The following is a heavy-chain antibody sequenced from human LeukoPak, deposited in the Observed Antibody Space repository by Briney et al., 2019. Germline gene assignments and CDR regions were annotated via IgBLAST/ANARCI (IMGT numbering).Heavy chain of an antibody. J-gene: IGHJ4*02. CDR2: INNDGSST. CDR3: VRGRGYCSTDNCYFDY. D-gene: IGHD2-2*01. V-gene: IGHV3-74*01. Sequence: GGSLRLSCAASGFTFSSYWMHWVRQAPGKGLVWVSRINNDGSSTSYADSVKGRFTISRDNAKNTLYLQMNSLRAEDTAVYYCVRGRGYCSTDNCYFDYWGQGTLVTVSS. CDR1: GFTFSSYW.